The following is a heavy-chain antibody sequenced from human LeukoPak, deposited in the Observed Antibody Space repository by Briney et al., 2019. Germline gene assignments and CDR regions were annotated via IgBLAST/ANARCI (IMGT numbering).Heavy chain of an antibody. D-gene: IGHD1-1*01. J-gene: IGHJ6*03. CDR3: ARDGYPGYYYYYMDV. CDR2: ISSSGSTI. Sequence: GGSLRLSCAASGFTFSSYEMNWVRQAPGKGLEWVSYISSSGSTIYYADSVKGRFTISRDNAKNSLYLQMNSPRAEDTAVYYCARDGYPGYYYYYMDVWGKGTTVTVSS. V-gene: IGHV3-48*03. CDR1: GFTFSSYE.